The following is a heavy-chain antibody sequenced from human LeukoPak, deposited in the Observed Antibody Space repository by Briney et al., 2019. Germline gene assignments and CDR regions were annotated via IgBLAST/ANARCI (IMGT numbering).Heavy chain of an antibody. D-gene: IGHD6-13*01. J-gene: IGHJ6*03. Sequence: SETLSLTCTVSGGSISSSSYYWGWIRQPPGKGLEWIGSIYYSGSTYYNPSLKSRVTISVDTSKNQFSLKLSSVTAADTAVYYCARPAGGSSPKDCYYYMDVWGKGTTVTVSS. V-gene: IGHV4-39*01. CDR2: IYYSGST. CDR3: ARPAGGSSPKDCYYYMDV. CDR1: GGSISSSSYY.